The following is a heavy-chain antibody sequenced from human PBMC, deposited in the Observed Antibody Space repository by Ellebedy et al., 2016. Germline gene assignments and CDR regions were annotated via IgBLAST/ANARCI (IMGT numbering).Heavy chain of an antibody. CDR2: INHSGST. V-gene: IGHV4-34*01. J-gene: IGHJ6*02. CDR3: ASGLYSSGWFYYYYGMDV. Sequence: GSLRLSXAVYGGSFSGYYWSWIRQPPGKGLEWIGEINHSGSTNYNPSLKSRVTISVDTSKNQFSLKLSSVTAADTAVYYCASGLYSSGWFYYYYGMDVWGQGTTVTVSS. CDR1: GGSFSGYY. D-gene: IGHD6-19*01.